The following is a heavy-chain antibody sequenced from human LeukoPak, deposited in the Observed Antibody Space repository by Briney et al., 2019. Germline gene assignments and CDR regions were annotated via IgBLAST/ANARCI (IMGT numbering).Heavy chain of an antibody. CDR3: ARFEYTYYYDSSGQRGGAFDI. V-gene: IGHV3-11*04. D-gene: IGHD3-22*01. J-gene: IGHJ3*02. CDR2: ISSSGSTI. CDR1: GFTFSDYY. Sequence: GGSLRLSCAASGFTFSDYYMSWIRQAPGKGLEWVSYISSSGSTIYYADSVKGRFTISRDNAKNSLYLQMNSLRAEDTAVYYCARFEYTYYYDSSGQRGGAFDIWGQGTMVTVSS.